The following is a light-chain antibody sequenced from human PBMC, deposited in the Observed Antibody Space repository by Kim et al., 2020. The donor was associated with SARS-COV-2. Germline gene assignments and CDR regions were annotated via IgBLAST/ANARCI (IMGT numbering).Light chain of an antibody. Sequence: PGERATLSCRASQTVGTDYLSWYQQSRGQAPRLLIYGASTRATGIPDRFSGSGSGTDFTLTISRVEPEDSAVYYCQQYDGSPPWAFGQGTKVDIK. CDR2: GAS. J-gene: IGKJ1*01. CDR3: QQYDGSPPWA. CDR1: QTVGTDY. V-gene: IGKV3-20*01.